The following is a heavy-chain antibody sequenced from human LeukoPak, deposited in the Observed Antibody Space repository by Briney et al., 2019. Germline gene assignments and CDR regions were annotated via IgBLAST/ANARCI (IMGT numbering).Heavy chain of an antibody. Sequence: SETLSLTCAVYGGSLSGYFWSWIRQPPGKGLEWIGEINHSGGTNYNPSLTSRVTISVDTTKNQFSLKLSSVTAADTAVYYCAGHLRYFDWLLGSIDYWGQGNLVTVSS. J-gene: IGHJ4*02. CDR3: AGHLRYFDWLLGSIDY. CDR2: INHSGGT. CDR1: GGSLSGYF. V-gene: IGHV4-34*01. D-gene: IGHD3-9*01.